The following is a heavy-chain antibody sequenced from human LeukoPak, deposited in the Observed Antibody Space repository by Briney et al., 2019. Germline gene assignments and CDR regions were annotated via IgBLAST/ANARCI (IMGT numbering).Heavy chain of an antibody. CDR3: ARGFALIPAGVPDY. V-gene: IGHV3-74*03. D-gene: IGHD2-2*01. CDR2: IKTDGSST. CDR1: GFTFRNYW. Sequence: GGSLRLSCAASGFTFRNYWMHWVRHAPGKGLVWVSRIKTDGSSTTYAASVKGRFTMSRDNAKNTLYLQMSSLRAEDTAVYYCARGFALIPAGVPDYWGQGTLVTVSS. J-gene: IGHJ4*02.